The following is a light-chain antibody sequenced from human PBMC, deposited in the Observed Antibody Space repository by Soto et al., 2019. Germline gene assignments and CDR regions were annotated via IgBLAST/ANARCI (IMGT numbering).Light chain of an antibody. V-gene: IGKV3-11*01. Sequence: EIVLTQSPATLSLSPGDRTTLSCRASQSVDSNVAWYQQKPGQAPRLLIYDASNRATGIPARFSGSGSGTDFTLTISNREPEDFAVYYCEQRGNWRTFGQGTKVEI. J-gene: IGKJ1*01. CDR3: EQRGNWRT. CDR1: QSVDSN. CDR2: DAS.